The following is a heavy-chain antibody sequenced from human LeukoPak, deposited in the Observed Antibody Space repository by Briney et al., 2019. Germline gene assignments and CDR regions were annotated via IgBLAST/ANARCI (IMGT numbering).Heavy chain of an antibody. D-gene: IGHD3-10*01. J-gene: IGHJ5*02. Sequence: SETLSLTCTVSGGSISSYYWSWIRQPPGKGLEWIGYIYYSGSTNYNPSLKSRVTISVDTSKNQFSLKLSSVTAADTAVYYCARILLWFGDLNWFDPWGQGTLVTVSS. V-gene: IGHV4-59*08. CDR1: GGSISSYY. CDR3: ARILLWFGDLNWFDP. CDR2: IYYSGST.